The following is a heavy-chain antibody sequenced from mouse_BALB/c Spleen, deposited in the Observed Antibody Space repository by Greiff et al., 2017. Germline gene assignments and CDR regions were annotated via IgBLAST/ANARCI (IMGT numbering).Heavy chain of an antibody. CDR1: GFTFSNYW. CDR2: IRLKSNNYAT. D-gene: IGHD2-4*01. CDR3: TRRGLRGLIYAMDY. V-gene: IGHV6-6*02. Sequence: EVKLVESGGGLVQPGGSMKLSCVASGFTFSNYWMNWVRQSPEKGLEWVAEIRLKSNNYATHYAESVKGRFTISRDDSKSSVYLQMNNLRAEDTGIYYCTRRGLRGLIYAMDYWGQGTSVTVSS. J-gene: IGHJ4*01.